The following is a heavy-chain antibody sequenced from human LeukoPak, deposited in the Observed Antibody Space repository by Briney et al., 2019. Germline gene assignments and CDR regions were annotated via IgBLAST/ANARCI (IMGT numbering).Heavy chain of an antibody. J-gene: IGHJ4*02. CDR2: IYTSGST. CDR3: ARHGFRGYYYGYFDY. D-gene: IGHD3-22*01. Sequence: SETLSLTCTVSGGSISSYYWSWIRQPPGKGLEWIGYIYTSGSTNYNPSLKSRVTISVDTSKNQFSLKLSSVTAADTAVYYCARHGFRGYYYGYFDYWGQGTLVTVSS. CDR1: GGSISSYY. V-gene: IGHV4-4*09.